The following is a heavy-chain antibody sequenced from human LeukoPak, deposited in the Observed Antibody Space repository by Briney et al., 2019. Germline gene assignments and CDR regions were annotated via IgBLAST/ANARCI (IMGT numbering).Heavy chain of an antibody. J-gene: IGHJ4*02. D-gene: IGHD2-2*01. CDR3: ARDRIVVVPAALDFDY. CDR1: GFTFSSYG. Sequence: GGSLRLSCAASGFTFSSYGMHWVRQAPGKGLEWVAVIWYDGSNKYYADSVKGRFTISRDNSKNTLYLQMNSLRAEDTAVYYCARDRIVVVPAALDFDYWGQGTLVTVSS. CDR2: IWYDGSNK. V-gene: IGHV3-33*01.